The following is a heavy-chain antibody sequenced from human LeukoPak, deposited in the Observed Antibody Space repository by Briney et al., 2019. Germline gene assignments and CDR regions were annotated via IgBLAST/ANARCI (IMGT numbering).Heavy chain of an antibody. J-gene: IGHJ4*02. CDR3: AEDTRNTGWGPFDY. Sequence: GGSLRLSCAASGFTFSSYGMSWVRQAPGKGLEWVSAISGSGGSTYYADSVKGRFTISRDNSKNTLYLQMNSLRAEDTAVYYCAEDTRNTGWGPFDYWGQGTLVTVSS. V-gene: IGHV3-23*01. D-gene: IGHD1-14*01. CDR1: GFTFSSYG. CDR2: ISGSGGST.